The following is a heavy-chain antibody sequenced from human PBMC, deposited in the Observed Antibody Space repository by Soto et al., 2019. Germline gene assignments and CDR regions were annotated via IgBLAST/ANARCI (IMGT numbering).Heavy chain of an antibody. D-gene: IGHD6-13*01. Sequence: GGSLRLSCAASAFTFRNYWMSWVRQAPGKGLECVAKIKEDGSEKYYVDSVKGRFTISRDNAENSLYLQMNSLTVEDTAVYYCARHPERIAQIGWFDPWGQGTLVTVSS. CDR3: ARHPERIAQIGWFDP. J-gene: IGHJ5*02. V-gene: IGHV3-7*02. CDR1: AFTFRNYW. CDR2: IKEDGSEK.